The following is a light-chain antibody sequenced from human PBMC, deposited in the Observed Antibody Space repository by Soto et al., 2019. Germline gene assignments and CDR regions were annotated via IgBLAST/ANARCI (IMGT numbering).Light chain of an antibody. CDR1: QSVSSK. J-gene: IGKJ1*01. V-gene: IGKV3-15*01. Sequence: EILMTQSPATLSVSPGERATLSRGASQSVSSKLAWYQQKPGQAPRLLIYGASTRATGIPARFSGSGSGTEFTLTISSLKSEDFAVYYCQQYNNWHTWTFGHGTKVDIK. CDR2: GAS. CDR3: QQYNNWHTWT.